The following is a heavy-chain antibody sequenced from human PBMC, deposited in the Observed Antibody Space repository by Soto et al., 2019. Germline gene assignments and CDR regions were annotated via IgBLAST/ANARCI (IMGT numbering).Heavy chain of an antibody. CDR1: GGTFSSYA. Sequence: QVQLAQSGAEVKKPGSSVKVSCKASGGTFSSYAISWVRQAPGQGLEWMGGIIPIFGTANYAQKFQGRVTITADESTSTAYMELSSLRSEDTAVYYCARGFNDYGERHSAFDIWGQGTMVTVSS. J-gene: IGHJ3*02. CDR2: IIPIFGTA. CDR3: ARGFNDYGERHSAFDI. V-gene: IGHV1-69*01. D-gene: IGHD4-17*01.